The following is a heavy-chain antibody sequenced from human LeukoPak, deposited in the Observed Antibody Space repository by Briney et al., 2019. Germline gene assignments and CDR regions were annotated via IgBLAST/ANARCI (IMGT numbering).Heavy chain of an antibody. D-gene: IGHD5/OR15-5a*01. CDR2: INWNGGST. Sequence: GGSLRLSCEASGFSFDDYAMTWVRQAPGKGLEWVSGINWNGGSTGYADSVKGRFTISRDSAKNSLYLQMNSLRAEDTASYYCARGPVSSYGRRFFDYWGQGALVTVSS. CDR3: ARGPVSSYGRRFFDY. J-gene: IGHJ4*02. CDR1: GFSFDDYA. V-gene: IGHV3-20*04.